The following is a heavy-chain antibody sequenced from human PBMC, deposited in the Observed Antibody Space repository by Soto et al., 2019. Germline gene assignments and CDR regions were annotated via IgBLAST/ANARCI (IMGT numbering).Heavy chain of an antibody. D-gene: IGHD2-2*01. CDR3: AKELDGSRGPYYYGMDV. V-gene: IGHV3-23*01. CDR2: ISGSGGST. CDR1: GFTFSSYA. J-gene: IGHJ6*02. Sequence: EVQLLESGGGLVQPGGSLRLSCAASGFTFSSYAMSWVRQTPGKGLEWVSAISGSGGSTYYADSVKGRFTISRDNSKNTLYLQMNSLRAEDTALYYCAKELDGSRGPYYYGMDVWGQGTTVTVSS.